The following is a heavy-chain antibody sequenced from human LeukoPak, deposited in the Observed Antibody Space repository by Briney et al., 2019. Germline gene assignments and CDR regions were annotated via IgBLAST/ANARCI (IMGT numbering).Heavy chain of an antibody. D-gene: IGHD1-26*01. Sequence: ASVKVSRKASGYTFTSYYMHWVRQAPGQGLEWMGIINPSGGSTSYAQKFQGRVTMTRDTSTSTVYMELSSLRSEDTAVYYCARDWVRGSSGGRIDYWGQGTLVTVSS. CDR1: GYTFTSYY. J-gene: IGHJ4*02. V-gene: IGHV1-46*01. CDR3: ARDWVRGSSGGRIDY. CDR2: INPSGGST.